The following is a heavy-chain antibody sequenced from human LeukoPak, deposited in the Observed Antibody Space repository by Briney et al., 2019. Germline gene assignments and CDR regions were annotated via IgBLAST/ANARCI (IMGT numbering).Heavy chain of an antibody. D-gene: IGHD6-19*01. CDR2: ISSSGSTI. V-gene: IGHV3-48*03. CDR1: GFTFSSYE. J-gene: IGHJ4*02. CDR3: ARDTVGNSGWYYGIFDY. Sequence: GGSLRLSCAASGFTFSSYEMNWVRQAPGKGLEWVSYISSSGSTIYYADSVKGRCTISRDNAKNSLYLQMNSLRAEDTAVYYCARDTVGNSGWYYGIFDYWGQGTLVTVSS.